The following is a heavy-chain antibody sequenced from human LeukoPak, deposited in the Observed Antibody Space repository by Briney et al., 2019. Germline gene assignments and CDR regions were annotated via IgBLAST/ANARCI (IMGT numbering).Heavy chain of an antibody. CDR3: AARPDSHRGPYDY. Sequence: GGSLRLSCAVSGFRVSDYYMSWVRQAPGKGLEWVGLIRDSGEAFYADFARGRFAISRDESENTLYLQMNSLGAEDTAVYYCAARPDSHRGPYDYWGQGTLVTVSS. CDR1: GFRVSDYY. V-gene: IGHV3-66*01. CDR2: IRDSGEA. D-gene: IGHD3-16*01. J-gene: IGHJ4*02.